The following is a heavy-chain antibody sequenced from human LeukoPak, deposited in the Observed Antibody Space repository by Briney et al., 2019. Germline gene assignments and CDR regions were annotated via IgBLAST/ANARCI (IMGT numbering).Heavy chain of an antibody. D-gene: IGHD1-26*01. J-gene: IGHJ5*02. CDR2: IYSGGST. CDR3: ARECGNYTFDP. CDR1: GFTVSSNY. V-gene: IGHV3-53*01. Sequence: GGSLRLSCAVSGFTVSSNYMSWVRQAPGKGLEWVSVIYSGGSTYYADSVKGRFTISRDNSKNTLYLQMNSLRAEDTAVYYCARECGNYTFDPWGQGTLVTVSS.